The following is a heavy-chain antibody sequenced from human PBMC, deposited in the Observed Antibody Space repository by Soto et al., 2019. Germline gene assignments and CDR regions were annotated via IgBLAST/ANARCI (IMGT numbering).Heavy chain of an antibody. Sequence: KPSETLSLTCTVSGGSISSSSYYWGWIRQPPGKGLEWIGSIYYSGSTYYNPSLKSRVTISVDTSKNQFSLKLSSVTAADTAVYYCARQSLRAPYYDFWSGLFDYWGQGTLVTVSS. CDR1: GGSISSSSYY. CDR3: ARQSLRAPYYDFWSGLFDY. D-gene: IGHD3-3*01. J-gene: IGHJ4*02. V-gene: IGHV4-39*01. CDR2: IYYSGST.